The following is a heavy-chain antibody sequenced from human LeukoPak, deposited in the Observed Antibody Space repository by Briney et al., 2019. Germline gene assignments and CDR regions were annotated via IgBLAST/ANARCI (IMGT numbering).Heavy chain of an antibody. J-gene: IGHJ4*02. CDR1: GYSFTGYW. D-gene: IGHD6-19*01. Sequence: GESLKISCKGSGYSFTGYWIGWVRQMPGKGLEWMGINYPGDSNTRYSPSFQGQVTISADKSISTAYLQWSSLKASDTAMYYCAGSSGWPAYFDYWGQGTLATVSS. V-gene: IGHV5-51*01. CDR3: AGSSGWPAYFDY. CDR2: NYPGDSNT.